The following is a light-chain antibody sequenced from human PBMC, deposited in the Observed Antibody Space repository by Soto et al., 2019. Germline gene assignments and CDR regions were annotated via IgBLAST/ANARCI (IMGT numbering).Light chain of an antibody. CDR1: QSVSSSY. Sequence: NVLTHSPGTVSFSPGQRSTLSFSSSQSVSSSYIAWYQQKPGQAPRLLIYGASSRATGIPDRFSGSGSGTDFTLTIIRLEPEDFAVYYCQLYGTSPGITFGQGTRLEI. J-gene: IGKJ5*01. CDR3: QLYGTSPGIT. V-gene: IGKV3-20*01. CDR2: GAS.